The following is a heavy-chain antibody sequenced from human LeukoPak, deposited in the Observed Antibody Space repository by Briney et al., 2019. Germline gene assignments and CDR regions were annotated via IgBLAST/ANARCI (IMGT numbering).Heavy chain of an antibody. Sequence: SVKVSYKATGSTFSSYAISKVRQAPGQGLEWMGGTIPIFGTANYAQKFQGRVKITADEPTSTSYLKLISLTFVLTAVYYCARGPAAIDGDWFDPWGQGTLVTVSS. CDR1: GSTFSSYA. V-gene: IGHV1-69*13. CDR3: ARGPAAIDGDWFDP. J-gene: IGHJ5*02. CDR2: TIPIFGTA. D-gene: IGHD2-2*01.